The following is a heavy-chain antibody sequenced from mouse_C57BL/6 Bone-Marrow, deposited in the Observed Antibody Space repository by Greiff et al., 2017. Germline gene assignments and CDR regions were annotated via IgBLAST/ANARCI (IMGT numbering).Heavy chain of an antibody. V-gene: IGHV1-26*01. CDR3: ARDGSSSYWYFDV. CDR1: GYTFTDYY. J-gene: IGHJ1*03. CDR2: INPNNGGT. Sequence: EVQLQQSGPELVKPGASVKISCKASGYTFTDYYMNWVKQSHGKSLEWIGDINPNNGGTSYNQKFKGKATLTVDKSSSTAYMELRSLPSEDSAVYYCARDGSSSYWYFDVWGKGTTVTVSS. D-gene: IGHD1-1*01.